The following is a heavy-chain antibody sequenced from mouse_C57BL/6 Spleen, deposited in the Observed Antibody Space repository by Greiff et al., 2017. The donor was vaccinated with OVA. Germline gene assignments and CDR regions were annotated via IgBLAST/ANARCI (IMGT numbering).Heavy chain of an antibody. CDR2: IYPGDGDT. Sequence: QVQLQQSGAELVKPGASVKISCKASGYAFSSYWMNWVKQRPGKGLEWIGQIYPGDGDTNYNGKFKGKATLTADKSSSTAYMQLSSLTSEDSAVYFCARGGYSLAWFAYWGQGTLVTVSA. V-gene: IGHV1-80*01. CDR1: GYAFSSYW. J-gene: IGHJ3*01. CDR3: ARGGYSLAWFAY. D-gene: IGHD2-3*01.